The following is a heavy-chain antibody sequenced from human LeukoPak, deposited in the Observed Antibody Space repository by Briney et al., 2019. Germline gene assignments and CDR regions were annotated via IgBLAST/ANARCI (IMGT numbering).Heavy chain of an antibody. J-gene: IGHJ4*02. V-gene: IGHV3-33*01. CDR3: ARDIVVVPAAIAATQSYYFDY. CDR1: EFDFNTYG. CDR2: IWYDGSNQ. D-gene: IGHD2-2*02. Sequence: PGGSLRLSCVASEFDFNTYGMHWVRQAPGKGLEWVAVIWYDGSNQHYVDSVKGRFTISRDNAKNSLYLQMNSLRAEDTAVYYCARDIVVVPAAIAATQSYYFDYWGQGTLVTVSS.